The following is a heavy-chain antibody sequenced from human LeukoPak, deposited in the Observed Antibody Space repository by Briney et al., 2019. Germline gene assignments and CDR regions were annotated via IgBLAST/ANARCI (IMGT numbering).Heavy chain of an antibody. Sequence: KPSETLSLTCTVSGGSISSYYWSWIRQPPGKGLEWIGYIYYSGSTNYNPSLKSRVTISVDTSKNQFSLKLSSVTAADTAVYYCARSDSSWYGDFDYWGQGTLVTVSS. CDR3: ARSDSSWYGDFDY. D-gene: IGHD6-13*01. CDR2: IYYSGST. CDR1: GGSISSYY. J-gene: IGHJ4*02. V-gene: IGHV4-59*08.